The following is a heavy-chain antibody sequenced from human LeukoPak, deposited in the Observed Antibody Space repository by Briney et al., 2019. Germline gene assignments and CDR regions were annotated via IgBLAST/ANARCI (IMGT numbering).Heavy chain of an antibody. Sequence: PGGSLRLSCAASGFTFSSYEMNWVRQPPGKGLEWIATVSYSGSTYYNPSLKSRVTISVDTSKNQFSLKLSSVTAADTAVYYCARHRNLSGYLFFDYWGQGTLVTVSS. J-gene: IGHJ4*02. CDR1: GFTFSSYE. V-gene: IGHV4-39*01. CDR3: ARHRNLSGYLFFDY. CDR2: VSYSGST. D-gene: IGHD3-3*01.